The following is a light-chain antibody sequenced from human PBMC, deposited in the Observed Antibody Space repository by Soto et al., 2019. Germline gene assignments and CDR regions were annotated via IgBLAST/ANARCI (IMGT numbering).Light chain of an antibody. CDR3: QTWDNKTAV. CDR2: QDT. CDR1: NLGNKY. J-gene: IGLJ2*01. Sequence: ELTQPPSVSVSPGQTASVTCSGDNLGNKYACWYQQKPGQSPVLVIFQDTKRPSGIPDRFSGSNSGNTATLTITGTQATDEADYYCQTWDNKTAVFGGGTKLTVL. V-gene: IGLV3-1*01.